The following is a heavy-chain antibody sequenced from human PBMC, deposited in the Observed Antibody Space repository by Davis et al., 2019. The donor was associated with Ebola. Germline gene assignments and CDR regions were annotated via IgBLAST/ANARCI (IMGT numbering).Heavy chain of an antibody. CDR1: GGSISSGGYY. Sequence: LRLSCTVSGGSISSGGYYWSWIRQHPGKGLEWIGYIYYSGSTYYNPSLKSRVTISVDTSKNQFSLKLSSVTAADTAVYYCARGLPRIAVAGTDYYYGMDVWGKGTTVTVSS. D-gene: IGHD6-19*01. J-gene: IGHJ6*04. CDR3: ARGLPRIAVAGTDYYYGMDV. CDR2: IYYSGST. V-gene: IGHV4-31*03.